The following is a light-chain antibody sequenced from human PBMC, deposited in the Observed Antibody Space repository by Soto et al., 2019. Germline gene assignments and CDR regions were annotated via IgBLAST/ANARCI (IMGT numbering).Light chain of an antibody. Sequence: QSALTQPASVSGSPGQSITISCTGTSSDVGGYNYVSWYQQNPGKAPKLIIYEVSRRPSGVSSRFSGSKSGNTASLTISGLQADDEADYFCCSYTASDIWVFGGGTKVTVL. CDR3: CSYTASDIWV. J-gene: IGLJ3*02. CDR1: SSDVGGYNY. V-gene: IGLV2-14*01. CDR2: EVS.